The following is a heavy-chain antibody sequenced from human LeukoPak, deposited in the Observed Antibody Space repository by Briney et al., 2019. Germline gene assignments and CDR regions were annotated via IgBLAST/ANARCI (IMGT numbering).Heavy chain of an antibody. V-gene: IGHV3-48*03. J-gene: IGHJ4*02. CDR1: GFSFSSYE. D-gene: IGHD2-2*01. CDR2: ISSSGSTI. CDR3: ARDCSSTSCYQLDY. Sequence: PGGSLRLSCAASGFSFSSYEMNWVRQAPGKGLEWVSYISSSGSTICYADSVKGRFTISRDNAKNSLYLQMNSLRAEDTAVYYCARDCSSTSCYQLDYWGQGTLVTVSS.